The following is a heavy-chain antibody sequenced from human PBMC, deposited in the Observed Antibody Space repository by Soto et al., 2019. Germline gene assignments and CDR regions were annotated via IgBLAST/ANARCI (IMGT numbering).Heavy chain of an antibody. V-gene: IGHV3-49*03. CDR2: IRSKAYGGTT. D-gene: IGHD3-22*01. J-gene: IGHJ4*02. CDR3: TRDGPAMIVVVRTPD. CDR1: GFTFGDYA. Sequence: GGSLRLSCTASGFTFGDYAMSWFRQAPGKGLEWVGFIRSKAYGGTTEYAASVKGRFTISRDDSKSIAYLQMNSLKTEDTAVYYCTRDGPAMIVVVRTPDWGQGTLVTVSS.